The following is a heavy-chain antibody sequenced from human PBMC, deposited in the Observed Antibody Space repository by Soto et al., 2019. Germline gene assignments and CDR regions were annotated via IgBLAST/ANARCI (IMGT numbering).Heavy chain of an antibody. CDR1: GFTFSSYA. D-gene: IGHD2-2*01. V-gene: IGHV3-23*01. J-gene: IGHJ6*02. Sequence: GGSLRLSCAASGFTFSSYAMSWVRQAPGKGLEWVSAISGSGGSTYYADSVKGRFTISRDNSKNTLYLQMNSLRAEDTAVYYCAKEDIVVVPAAMGATYYYYYGMDVWGQGTTVTVSS. CDR3: AKEDIVVVPAAMGATYYYYYGMDV. CDR2: ISGSGGST.